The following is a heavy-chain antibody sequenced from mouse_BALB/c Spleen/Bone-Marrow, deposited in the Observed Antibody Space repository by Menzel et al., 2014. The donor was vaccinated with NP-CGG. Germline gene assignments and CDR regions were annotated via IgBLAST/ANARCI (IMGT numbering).Heavy chain of an antibody. D-gene: IGHD1-2*01. V-gene: IGHV1S81*02. J-gene: IGHJ2*01. CDR3: TRLSLLRGYFDY. CDR2: INPNNGGT. Sequence: QVQLQHSGAELVKPGTSVKLSCKASGYTFTSHYIYWVKQRPGQGLKWIGEINPNNGGTNFNEKFKSKATLTVDKSSSTAYMQLSSLTSEDSAVYYCTRLSLLRGYFDYWGQGTTLTVSS. CDR1: GYTFTSHY.